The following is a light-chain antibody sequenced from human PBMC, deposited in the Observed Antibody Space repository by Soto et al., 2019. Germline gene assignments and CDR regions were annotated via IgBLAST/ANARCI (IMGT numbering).Light chain of an antibody. V-gene: IGLV1-44*01. Sequence: QLVLTQPPSASGTPGQGVTISCSGSSSNIGRDTVNWYQQLPGTAPKLLLYSNNQRPSGVPDRFSGSKSGTSASLAISGLQSEDEADYYCATWDGSLNGWVFGGGTKLTVL. CDR3: ATWDGSLNGWV. J-gene: IGLJ3*02. CDR1: SSNIGRDT. CDR2: SNN.